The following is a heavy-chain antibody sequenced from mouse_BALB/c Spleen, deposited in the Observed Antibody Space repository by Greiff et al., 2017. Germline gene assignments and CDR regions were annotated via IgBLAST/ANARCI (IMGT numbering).Heavy chain of an antibody. CDR1: GYTFTSYW. CDR2: INPSNGRT. J-gene: IGHJ3*01. V-gene: IGHV1S81*02. CDR3: ACYDYTWFAY. Sequence: QVQLQQPGAELVKPGASVKLSCKASGYTFTSYWMHWVKQRPGQGLEWIGEINPSNGRTNYNEKFKSKATLTVDKSSSTAYMQLSSLTSEDSAVYYCACYDYTWFAYWGQGTLVTVSA. D-gene: IGHD2-4*01.